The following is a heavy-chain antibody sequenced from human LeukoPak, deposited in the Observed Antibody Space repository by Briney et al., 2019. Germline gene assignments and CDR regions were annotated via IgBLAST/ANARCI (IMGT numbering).Heavy chain of an antibody. V-gene: IGHV3-23*01. CDR1: GFSFVTYA. J-gene: IGHJ4*02. CDR3: AKDHRPFNSAVAGILGY. Sequence: GGSLRLSCAASGFSFVTYAMGWVRQVPGKGLEWVSGISSTGTTTYYADSVKGRFTISRDTSKNTLFLQLNSLRAEDTAVYYCAKDHRPFNSAVAGILGYWGQGTLVTVSS. D-gene: IGHD6-19*01. CDR2: ISSTGTTT.